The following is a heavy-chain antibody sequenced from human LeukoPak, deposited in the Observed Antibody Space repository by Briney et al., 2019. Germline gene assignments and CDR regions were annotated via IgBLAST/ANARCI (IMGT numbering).Heavy chain of an antibody. CDR1: GLIFSGYA. D-gene: IGHD4-17*01. V-gene: IGHV3-30*03. J-gene: IGHJ4*02. Sequence: QAGGSLRLSCSASGLIFSGYAMHWVRQAPGKGLEWVAVISYDGTEKHYGDSVKGRFTIYRDNSKNTLYLQMNSLRAEDTALYHCARDGHGVPLDYWGQGTLVTVSS. CDR3: ARDGHGVPLDY. CDR2: ISYDGTEK.